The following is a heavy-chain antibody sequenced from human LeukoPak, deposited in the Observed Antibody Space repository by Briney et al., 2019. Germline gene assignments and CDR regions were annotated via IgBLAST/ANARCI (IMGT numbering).Heavy chain of an antibody. J-gene: IGHJ4*02. CDR2: INPNSGGT. D-gene: IGHD3-16*01. Sequence: ASVKVSCKASGYTFTGYYMHWVRQAPGQGLEWMGWINPNSGGTNYAQKFQGRVTMTRDTSISTAYMELSRLRSDDTAVYYCARDNDDYVWVRYSAVSHWGQGTLVTVSS. V-gene: IGHV1-2*02. CDR1: GYTFTGYY. CDR3: ARDNDDYVWVRYSAVSH.